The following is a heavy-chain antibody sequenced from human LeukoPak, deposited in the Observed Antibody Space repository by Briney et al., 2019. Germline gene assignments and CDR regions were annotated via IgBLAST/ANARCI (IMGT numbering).Heavy chain of an antibody. J-gene: IGHJ4*02. D-gene: IGHD6-13*01. CDR2: IIPIFGTA. V-gene: IGHV1-69*01. CDR1: GGTFSSYA. Sequence: SVKVSCKASGGTFSSYAISWVRQAPGQGLEWMGGIIPIFGTANYAQKFQGRVTITADESTSTAYMELSSLRSEDTAVYYCARLGPEYSSNGPNYFDYWGQGTLVTVSS. CDR3: ARLGPEYSSNGPNYFDY.